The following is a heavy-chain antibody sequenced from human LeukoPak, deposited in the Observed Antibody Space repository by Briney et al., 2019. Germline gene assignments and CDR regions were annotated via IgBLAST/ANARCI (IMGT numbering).Heavy chain of an antibody. Sequence: PGGSLRLSCAASGFTFSSYSMNWVRQAPGKGLEWVSYISSSSSTIYYADSVKGRFTISRDNAKNSLYLQMNSLRAEDTAVYYCARDGRGYSYGIYYYGMDVWSQGTTVTVSS. CDR2: ISSSSSTI. D-gene: IGHD5-18*01. V-gene: IGHV3-48*01. CDR3: ARDGRGYSYGIYYYGMDV. CDR1: GFTFSSYS. J-gene: IGHJ6*02.